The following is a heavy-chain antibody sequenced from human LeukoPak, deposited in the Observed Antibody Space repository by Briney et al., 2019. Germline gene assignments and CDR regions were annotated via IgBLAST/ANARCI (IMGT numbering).Heavy chain of an antibody. J-gene: IGHJ5*01. CDR1: AGSITSRNYY. CDR3: ARHSEDGPWFDS. V-gene: IGHV4-39*01. Sequence: SETLSLTCTVSAGSITSRNYYWAWIRQPPGKGLEWLGSRYYSGSTYYNPSLESRVTISVDTSSNRFPPMLNSVTAADTAIYYCARHSEDGPWFDSWGQGTLVTVSS. CDR2: RYYSGST.